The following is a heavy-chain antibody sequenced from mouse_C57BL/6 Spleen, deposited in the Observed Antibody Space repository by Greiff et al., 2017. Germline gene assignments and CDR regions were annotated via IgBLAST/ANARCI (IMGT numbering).Heavy chain of an antibody. CDR3: ARVGVGPPFAY. D-gene: IGHD1-1*02. V-gene: IGHV1-80*01. Sequence: QVQLQQSGAELVKPGASVKISCKASGYAFSSYWMNWVKQRPGKGLEWIGQIYPGDGDTNSNGKFKGKATLAADKSSSTAYMQLSSLTSEDSAVYFCARVGVGPPFAYWGQGTLVTVSA. J-gene: IGHJ3*01. CDR1: GYAFSSYW. CDR2: IYPGDGDT.